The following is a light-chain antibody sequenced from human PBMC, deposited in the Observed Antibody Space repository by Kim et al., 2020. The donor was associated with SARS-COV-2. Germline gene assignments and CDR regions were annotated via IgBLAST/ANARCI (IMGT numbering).Light chain of an antibody. CDR3: QSYDSSNQV. CDR1: SGSIASNY. J-gene: IGLJ3*02. V-gene: IGLV6-57*01. CDR2: EDN. Sequence: PGKTVTISCTRSSGSIASNYVQWYQQRPGSSPTTVIYEDNQRPSGVPDRFSGSIDSSSNSASLTISGLKTEDEADYYCQSYDSSNQVFGGGTKLTVL.